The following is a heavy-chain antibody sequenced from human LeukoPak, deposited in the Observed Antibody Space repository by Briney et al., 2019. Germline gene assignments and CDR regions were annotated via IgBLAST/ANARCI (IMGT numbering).Heavy chain of an antibody. Sequence: GGSLRLSCAASGFTFDDYTMYWVRQAPGKGLEWVSLISWDGGSTYYADSVKGRFTISRDNSKNSLYLQMNSLRAEDTALYYCAEVHLRYFDTHSPWDYFDYWGQGTLVTVSS. CDR2: ISWDGGST. CDR1: GFTFDDYT. D-gene: IGHD3-9*01. CDR3: AEVHLRYFDTHSPWDYFDY. J-gene: IGHJ4*02. V-gene: IGHV3-43D*03.